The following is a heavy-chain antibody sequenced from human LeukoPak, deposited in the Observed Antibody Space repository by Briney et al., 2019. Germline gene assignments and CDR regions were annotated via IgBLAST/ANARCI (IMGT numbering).Heavy chain of an antibody. CDR1: GGSISSANW. CDR3: ARKSALDSFFDY. Sequence: PSGTLTLTCVVSGGSISSANWWSWVRQPPGKGLEWIGEMYHSGSTNCNPSLKSRVTISVDKSKNQFSLKLNSVTAADTAVYYCARKSALDSFFDYWCQGTLVTVSS. CDR2: MYHSGST. J-gene: IGHJ4*02. V-gene: IGHV4-4*02. D-gene: IGHD2-21*01.